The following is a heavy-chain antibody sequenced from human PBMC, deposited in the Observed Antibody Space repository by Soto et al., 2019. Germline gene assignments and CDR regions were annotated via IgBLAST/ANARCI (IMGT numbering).Heavy chain of an antibody. CDR3: AGGPRYWSFAL. CDR2: FSYSGSL. Sequence: GELQQWGAGVLKPSDTLSLNCSVYGGSSRAYHWSWIRQSPGGGLEWMGEFSYSGSLNYNPSLKRRVAVSLDTSTAHFSLTMTSVTAADTGVYFCAGGPRYWSFALWGRGTLVTVSS. CDR1: GGSSRAYH. V-gene: IGHV4-34*01. D-gene: IGHD1-20*01. J-gene: IGHJ2*01.